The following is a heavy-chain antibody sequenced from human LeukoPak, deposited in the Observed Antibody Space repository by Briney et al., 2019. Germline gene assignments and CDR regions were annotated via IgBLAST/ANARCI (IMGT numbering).Heavy chain of an antibody. V-gene: IGHV4-61*02. CDR3: ARSWPHQSIFDYYYYMDV. Sequence: SETLSLTCTVSGGSISSGSYYWSWIRQPAGKGLEWIGRIYTSGSTNYNPSLKSRVTISVDTSKNQFSLKLSSVTAADTAVYYCARSWPHQSIFDYYYYMDVWGKGTTATVSS. CDR2: IYTSGST. CDR1: GGSISSGSYY. J-gene: IGHJ6*03. D-gene: IGHD3-3*01.